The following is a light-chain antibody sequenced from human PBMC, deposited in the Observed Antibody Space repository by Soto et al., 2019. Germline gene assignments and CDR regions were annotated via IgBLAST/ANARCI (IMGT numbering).Light chain of an antibody. CDR2: AAS. CDR3: QQTYSLPRT. CDR1: QSISTW. V-gene: IGKV1-39*01. Sequence: DIQMTQSPSTLSASVGDRVTITCRASQSISTWLAWYQQKPGKAPKLLIYAASSLQSGVPSRFSGSGSGTDFTLTITNLQPEDFATYYCQQTYSLPRTFAQGTKVDIK. J-gene: IGKJ1*01.